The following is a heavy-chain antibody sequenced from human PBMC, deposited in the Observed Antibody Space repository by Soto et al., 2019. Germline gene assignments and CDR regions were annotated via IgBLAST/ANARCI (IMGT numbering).Heavy chain of an antibody. CDR1: GFIFSSYA. CDR2: ISYNGGYR. CDR3: AKGDYWTSPPTPEFDD. J-gene: IGHJ4*02. D-gene: IGHD1-1*01. V-gene: IGHV3-30*18. Sequence: QVHLVESGGGVVQPARSLRLSRAASGFIFSSYAIHWVRQAPGKGLEWVAGISYNGGYRSYAESVKGRFIVSRDNSKNTAYLEMNSLRSEDTALYYCAKGDYWTSPPTPEFDDWGQGTLVTVSS.